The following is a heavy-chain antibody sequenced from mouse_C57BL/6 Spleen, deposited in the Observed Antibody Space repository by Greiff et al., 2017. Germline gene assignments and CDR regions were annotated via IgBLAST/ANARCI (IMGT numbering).Heavy chain of an antibody. CDR3: ASYYPTLFAY. J-gene: IGHJ3*01. D-gene: IGHD2-1*01. Sequence: EVKLQQSGPELVKPGASVKISCKASGYTFTDYYMNWVKQSHGKSLEWIGDINPNNGGTSYNQKFKGKATLTVDKSSSTAYMELRSLTSEDSAVYYCASYYPTLFAYWGQGTLVTVSA. CDR1: GYTFTDYY. V-gene: IGHV1-26*01. CDR2: INPNNGGT.